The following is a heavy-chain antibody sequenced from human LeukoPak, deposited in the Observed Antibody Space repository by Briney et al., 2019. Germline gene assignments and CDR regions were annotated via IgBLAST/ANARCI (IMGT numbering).Heavy chain of an antibody. J-gene: IGHJ4*02. D-gene: IGHD3-16*01. V-gene: IGHV3-9*03. CDR2: ISWNSGSI. Sequence: PGGSLRLSCAASGFTFDDYAMHWVRQAPGKGLEWVSGISWNSGSIGYADSVKGRFTISRDNAKNSLYLQMNSLRAEDMALYYCAKASYDTDLGGVFDYWGQGTLVTVSS. CDR3: AKASYDTDLGGVFDY. CDR1: GFTFDDYA.